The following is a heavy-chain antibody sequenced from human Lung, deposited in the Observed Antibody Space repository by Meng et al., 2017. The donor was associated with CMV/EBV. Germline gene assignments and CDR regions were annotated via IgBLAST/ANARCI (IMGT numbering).Heavy chain of an antibody. V-gene: IGHV1-18*01. Sequence: ASVXVFXNASGYTFTNYVINWVRQAPGQGLEWMGWVSGYNDNTKYAQKPQDRVTMTTDISTSTAYMELRSLRSDDTAIYYCAKTYCSSTSCSPPYYYAMDVXGQGXTVTVSS. CDR1: GYTFTNYV. J-gene: IGHJ6*02. D-gene: IGHD2-2*01. CDR2: VSGYNDNT. CDR3: AKTYCSSTSCSPPYYYAMDV.